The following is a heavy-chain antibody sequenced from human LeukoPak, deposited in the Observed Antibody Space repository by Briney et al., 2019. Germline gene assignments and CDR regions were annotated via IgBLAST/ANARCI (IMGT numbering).Heavy chain of an antibody. J-gene: IGHJ3*02. Sequence: GASVKVSCKASGGTFSSYAISWVRQAPGQGLERMGRIIPIFGTANYAQKFQGRVTITTDESTSTAYMELSSLRSEDTAVYYCARDGAYCGSDCYSDAFDIWGQGTMVTVSS. CDR2: IIPIFGTA. D-gene: IGHD2-21*02. CDR1: GGTFSSYA. V-gene: IGHV1-69*05. CDR3: ARDGAYCGSDCYSDAFDI.